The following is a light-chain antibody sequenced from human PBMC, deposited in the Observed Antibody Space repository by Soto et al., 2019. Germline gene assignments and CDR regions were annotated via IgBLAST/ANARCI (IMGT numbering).Light chain of an antibody. CDR3: QQYGSSPRT. V-gene: IGKV3-15*01. Sequence: EIVMTQSPATLSVSPGERATLSCRASQSVSSNLAWYQQNPGQAPRLLIYGASTRATGIPARFSGSGSGTDFTLTISRLEPEDFAVYYCQQYGSSPRTFGQGTKV. CDR1: QSVSSN. J-gene: IGKJ1*01. CDR2: GAS.